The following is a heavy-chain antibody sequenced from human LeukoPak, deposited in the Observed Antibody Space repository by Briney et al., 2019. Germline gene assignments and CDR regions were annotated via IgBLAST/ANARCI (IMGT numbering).Heavy chain of an antibody. Sequence: SETLSLTCAVYGGSFSGYYWSWIRQPPGKGLEWIGEINHSGSTNYNPSLKSRVTISVDTSKNQFSLKLSSVTAADTAVYYCARSQGGWLRLNRYMDVWGKGTTVTISS. J-gene: IGHJ6*03. D-gene: IGHD5-12*01. CDR1: GGSFSGYY. CDR2: INHSGST. V-gene: IGHV4-34*01. CDR3: ARSQGGWLRLNRYMDV.